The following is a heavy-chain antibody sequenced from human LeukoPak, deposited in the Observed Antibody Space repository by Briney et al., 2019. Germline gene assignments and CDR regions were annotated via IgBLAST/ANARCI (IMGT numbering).Heavy chain of an antibody. CDR3: ARVRYGSGSYRTNYFDY. Sequence: SQTLSLTCTVSGGSISSGGYYWSWIRQHPGKGLEWIGYIYYSGSTYYNPSLKSRVTISVDTSKNQFSLKLSSVTAADTAAYYCARVRYGSGSYRTNYFDYWGQGTLVTVSS. D-gene: IGHD3-10*01. CDR2: IYYSGST. J-gene: IGHJ4*02. V-gene: IGHV4-31*03. CDR1: GGSISSGGYY.